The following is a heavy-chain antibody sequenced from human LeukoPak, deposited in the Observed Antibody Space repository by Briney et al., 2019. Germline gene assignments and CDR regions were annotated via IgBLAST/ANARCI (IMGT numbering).Heavy chain of an antibody. V-gene: IGHV4-38-2*01. CDR1: GYSISSGYY. D-gene: IGHD4-17*01. J-gene: IGHJ1*01. Sequence: PSETLSLTCAVSGYSISSGYYWGWIRQPPGKGLEGIGRIYHSGSTYYNPSLKSRVTISVDTSKNEFSLKLSSVTAADTAVYYCARHDYGDRIFQHWGQGTLVTVSS. CDR2: IYHSGST. CDR3: ARHDYGDRIFQH.